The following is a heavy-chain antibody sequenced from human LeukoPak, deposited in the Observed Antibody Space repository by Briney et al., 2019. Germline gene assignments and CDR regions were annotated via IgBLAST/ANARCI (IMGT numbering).Heavy chain of an antibody. D-gene: IGHD3/OR15-3a*01. Sequence: SETLSLTCTVSGGSISSAAYYWSWIRQPAGKGLEWIARIYTSGTTNYNPSLKSRVTISVDTSKNQFSLELSSVTAADTAVYYCARQTGSGLFILPGGQGTLVTVSS. V-gene: IGHV4-61*02. CDR2: IYTSGTT. CDR1: GGSISSAAYY. CDR3: ARQTGSGLFILP. J-gene: IGHJ4*02.